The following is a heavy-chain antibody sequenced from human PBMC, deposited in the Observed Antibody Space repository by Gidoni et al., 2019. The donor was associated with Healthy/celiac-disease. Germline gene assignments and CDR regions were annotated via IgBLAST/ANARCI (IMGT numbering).Heavy chain of an antibody. CDR1: GWSFSGYY. CDR2: INHSGSP. J-gene: IGHJ4*02. D-gene: IGHD3-22*01. CDR3: ARGGYYYDSSGYYYTRRGTDY. Sequence: QVQLQQWGAGLLKPSETLSLACAVYGWSFSGYYWSWIRQPPGKGLEWIGEINHSGSPNFNPSLKSRVTMSTDTSKNHFSLRLSSVTAADTAVYYCARGGYYYDSSGYYYTRRGTDYWGQGTLVTVSS. V-gene: IGHV4-34*01.